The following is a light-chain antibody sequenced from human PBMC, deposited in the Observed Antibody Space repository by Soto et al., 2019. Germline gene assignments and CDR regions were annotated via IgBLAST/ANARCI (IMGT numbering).Light chain of an antibody. CDR1: QNITSY. V-gene: IGKV1-39*01. Sequence: DIQMTQSPSSQSASVGDRVTITCRASQNITSYLNWYQQKPGKAPQLLIYAASSLQSGVPSRFSGSGSGTDFTLTISSLQPEDFATYFCQQSYTTPWTFGQGTKVEVK. CDR2: AAS. CDR3: QQSYTTPWT. J-gene: IGKJ1*01.